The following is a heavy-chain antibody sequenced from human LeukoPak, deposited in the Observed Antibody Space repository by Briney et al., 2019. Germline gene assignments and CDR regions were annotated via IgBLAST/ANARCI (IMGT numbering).Heavy chain of an antibody. D-gene: IGHD3-3*01. CDR2: IKQDGSEK. J-gene: IGHJ6*03. Sequence: PGGSLRLSCAASGFTFSSYWMSWVRQAPGKGLEWVANIKQDGSEKYYVDSVKGRFTISRDNAKNSLYLQMNSLRAEDTAVYCCARDITYYDFWSGYPRGYMDVWGKGTTVTVSS. CDR3: ARDITYYDFWSGYPRGYMDV. CDR1: GFTFSSYW. V-gene: IGHV3-7*01.